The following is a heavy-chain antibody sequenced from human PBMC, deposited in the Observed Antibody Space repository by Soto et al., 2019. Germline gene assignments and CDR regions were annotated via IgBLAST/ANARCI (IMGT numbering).Heavy chain of an antibody. CDR1: GFTFTSYS. J-gene: IGHJ4*02. D-gene: IGHD5-12*01. Sequence: EVQLLQSGGGLVQPGGSLRLSCEASGFTFTSYSMPWVPQTPGKGLEWVAAVNPGGYSTYYADSVKGRFTISRDNSNKTLYLQMNSLRAEDTAVYYCAKDLRAGSGYDFDYRDQGTLVTVSS. CDR3: AKDLRAGSGYDFDY. V-gene: IGHV3-23*01. CDR2: VNPGGYST.